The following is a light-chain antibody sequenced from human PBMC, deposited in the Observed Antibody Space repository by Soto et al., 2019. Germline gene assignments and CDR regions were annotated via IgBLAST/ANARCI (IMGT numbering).Light chain of an antibody. CDR3: SSYAGSSNSV. Sequence: QSVLTQPPSASGSPGQSVTISCTGTSSDVGGYNYVSWHQQHPGKAPKLMIYEVNKRPSGVPDRFSGSKSGNTASLTVSGLQAEDEADYYCSSYAGSSNSVFGTGTKVTVL. CDR2: EVN. J-gene: IGLJ1*01. CDR1: SSDVGGYNY. V-gene: IGLV2-8*01.